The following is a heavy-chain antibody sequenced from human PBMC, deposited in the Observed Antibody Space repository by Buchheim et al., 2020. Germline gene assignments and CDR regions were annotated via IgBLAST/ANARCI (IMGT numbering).Heavy chain of an antibody. CDR2: INHSGST. Sequence: QVQLQQWGAGLLKPSETLSLTCAVYGGSFSGYYWSWIRQPPGKGLEWIGEINHSGSTNYNLSLKSRVTISVDTSKNQFSLKLSSVTAADTAVYYCARARFVVVIATHFDYWGQGTL. V-gene: IGHV4-34*01. D-gene: IGHD2-21*01. CDR3: ARARFVVVIATHFDY. J-gene: IGHJ4*02. CDR1: GGSFSGYY.